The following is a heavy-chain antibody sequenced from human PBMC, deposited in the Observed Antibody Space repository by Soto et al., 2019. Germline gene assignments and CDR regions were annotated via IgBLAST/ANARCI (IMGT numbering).Heavy chain of an antibody. CDR3: AKGGYCSSTSCYNALYNWFDP. V-gene: IGHV3-23*01. CDR1: GFTFSSYA. D-gene: IGHD2-2*02. Sequence: GGSLRLSCAASGFTFSSYAMSWVRQAPGKGLEWVSAISGSGGSTYYADSVKGRFTISRDNSKNTLYLQMNSLRAEDTAVYYCAKGGYCSSTSCYNALYNWFDPWGQGTLVTVS. CDR2: ISGSGGST. J-gene: IGHJ5*02.